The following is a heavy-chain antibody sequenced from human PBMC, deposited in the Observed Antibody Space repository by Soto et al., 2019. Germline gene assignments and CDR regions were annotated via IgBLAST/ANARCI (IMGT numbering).Heavy chain of an antibody. J-gene: IGHJ4*02. D-gene: IGHD2-8*02. V-gene: IGHV4-4*07. CDR1: GASITGSFF. Sequence: SETLSLTCTVSGASITGSFFWSWIRQPAGKGLEWIGRFSLSGTTNYNPSLRSRVTMPADVSKNQFSLRLTSVTAADTALYYCARGMTPPGAPAWYYFDSWGQGTLVTVSS. CDR2: FSLSGTT. CDR3: ARGMTPPGAPAWYYFDS.